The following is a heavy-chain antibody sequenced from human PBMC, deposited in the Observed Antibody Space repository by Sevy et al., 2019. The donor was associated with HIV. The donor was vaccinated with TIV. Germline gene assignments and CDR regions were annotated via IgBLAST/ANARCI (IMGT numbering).Heavy chain of an antibody. Sequence: SETLSLTCTVSGGSISAYYWSWIRQPPGKALEYIGFIYYTGSTYYNPSLKNRVTISVDTSKNQFSLNLSPVTAADTAVYYCTRSPPVRSGDDSLNWFDPWGQGTVVTVSS. CDR1: GGSISAYY. V-gene: IGHV4-59*01. J-gene: IGHJ5*02. D-gene: IGHD5-12*01. CDR2: IYYTGST. CDR3: TRSPPVRSGDDSLNWFDP.